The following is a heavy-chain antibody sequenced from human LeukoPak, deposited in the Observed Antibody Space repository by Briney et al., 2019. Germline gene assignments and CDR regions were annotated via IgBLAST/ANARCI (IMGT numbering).Heavy chain of an antibody. V-gene: IGHV4-28*03. D-gene: IGHD5-18*01. CDR2: IYYSGTT. J-gene: IGHJ4*02. CDR1: GYSISSSDW. CDR3: ARAAVDPTTHFDY. Sequence: PSETLSLTCTVFGYSISSSDWWGWSRPPPGKGLEWSGYIYYSGTTYYTPSLKSRVTMSADTSKNQCSLKLSSVTAVGTAVYYCARAAVDPTTHFDYWGQGTLVTVSS.